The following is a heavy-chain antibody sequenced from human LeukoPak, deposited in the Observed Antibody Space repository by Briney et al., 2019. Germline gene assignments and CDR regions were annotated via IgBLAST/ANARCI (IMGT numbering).Heavy chain of an antibody. CDR3: ARDPPTYYYDSSGYLGAGY. Sequence: GGSLRLSCAASGFTFSSYSMNWVRQAPGKGLEWVSSISSSSSYIYYADSVKGRFTISRGNAKNSLYLQMNSLRAEDTAVYYCARDPPTYYYDSSGYLGAGYWGQGTLVTVSS. CDR2: ISSSSSYI. V-gene: IGHV3-21*01. J-gene: IGHJ4*02. D-gene: IGHD3-22*01. CDR1: GFTFSSYS.